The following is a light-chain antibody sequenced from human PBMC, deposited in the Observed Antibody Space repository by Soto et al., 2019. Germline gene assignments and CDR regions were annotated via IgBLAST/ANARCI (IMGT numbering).Light chain of an antibody. J-gene: IGKJ4*01. CDR2: GAS. CDR1: QSVSSN. V-gene: IGKV3-15*01. CDR3: QQDNNWPRALT. Sequence: EIVITQSPATLSVSPGERATFSCRASQSVSSNLAWYQQKPGQAPRLLIYGASTRATGIPARFSGSGSGTEFTLTIRSLHSEDFAVSYCQQDNNWPRALTFGGGTKVDIK.